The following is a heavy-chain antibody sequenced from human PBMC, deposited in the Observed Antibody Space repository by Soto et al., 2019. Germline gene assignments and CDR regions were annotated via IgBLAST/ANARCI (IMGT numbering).Heavy chain of an antibody. V-gene: IGHV3-15*01. CDR2: IKSKTDGATT. D-gene: IGHD3-22*01. Sequence: AWWSLRLSCSASGFTFSNAWMSWFRQAPGKGLEWVGRIKSKTDGATTDYAAPVKGRFTISRDDSKNTLYLQINSLKTEDTAVYYCATDAYYDTSGYWFWGQGTLVTVSS. CDR3: ATDAYYDTSGYWF. J-gene: IGHJ4*02. CDR1: GFTFSNAW.